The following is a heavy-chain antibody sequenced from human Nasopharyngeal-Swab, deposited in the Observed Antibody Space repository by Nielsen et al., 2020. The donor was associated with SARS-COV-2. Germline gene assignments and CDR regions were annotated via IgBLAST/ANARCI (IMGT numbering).Heavy chain of an antibody. CDR3: ATYSRSDWYFDL. CDR1: GFTFDDYG. D-gene: IGHD2-15*01. Sequence: GESLKISCVAAGFTFDDYGMRWVRQAPGKGLEWVPDINWNGGSSRYADSVKGRFTISRDNAKNSLSLQMNSLRAEDTALYHCATYSRSDWYFDLWGRGTLVTVSS. V-gene: IGHV3-20*01. CDR2: INWNGGSS. J-gene: IGHJ2*01.